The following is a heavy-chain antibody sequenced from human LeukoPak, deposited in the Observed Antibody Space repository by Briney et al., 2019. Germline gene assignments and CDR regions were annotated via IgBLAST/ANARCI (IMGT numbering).Heavy chain of an antibody. Sequence: PGGSLRLSCAASGFTFSSYAMHWVRQAPGKGLEWVAVISYDGSNKYYADSVKGRFTISRDNSKNTLYLQMNSLRAEDTAVYYCGRELDWLPTLDYWGQGTLVTVSS. J-gene: IGHJ4*02. V-gene: IGHV3-30*03. CDR3: GRELDWLPTLDY. D-gene: IGHD3-9*01. CDR1: GFTFSSYA. CDR2: ISYDGSNK.